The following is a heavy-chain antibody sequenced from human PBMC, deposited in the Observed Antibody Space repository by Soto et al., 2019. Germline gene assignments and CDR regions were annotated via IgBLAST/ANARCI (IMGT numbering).Heavy chain of an antibody. CDR1: GFTFDDYA. CDR2: ISWNSGSI. V-gene: IGHV3-9*01. J-gene: IGHJ4*02. CDR3: AKVVAVGAKGGDY. D-gene: IGHD6-19*01. Sequence: EVQLVESGGGLVQPGRSLRLSCAASGFTFDDYAMHWVRQAPGKGLEWVSGISWNSGSIGYADSVKGRFTISSDNAKNSLYLQMNSLRAEDTALYYCAKVVAVGAKGGDYWGQGTLVTVSS.